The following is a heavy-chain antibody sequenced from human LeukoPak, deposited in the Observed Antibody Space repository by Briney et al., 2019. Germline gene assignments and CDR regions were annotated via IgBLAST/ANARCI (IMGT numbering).Heavy chain of an antibody. Sequence: PSETLSLTCTVSGGSINSISYYWRWIRQPPGKVLEWIGSIYYSGSTYYNPSLKSRVTISVDTSKNQFSLKLSSVTAADTAVYYCAHEMVRGGGLWGQGTLVTVSS. J-gene: IGHJ4*02. D-gene: IGHD3-10*01. CDR3: AHEMVRGGGL. CDR1: GGSINSISYY. V-gene: IGHV4-39*01. CDR2: IYYSGST.